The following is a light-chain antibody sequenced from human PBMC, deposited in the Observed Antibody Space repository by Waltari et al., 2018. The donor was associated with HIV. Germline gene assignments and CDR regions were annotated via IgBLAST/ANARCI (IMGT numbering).Light chain of an antibody. Sequence: EIVLTQSPGTLSLSPGDRATLSCTTSQTVTNTYVAWYQQRPGQAPRLLIYGTSTRPTGIPDRFSGSGSGTDFTLTISRLEPEDFAMYYCHHFGRSPPMYTFGQGTKLEI. CDR3: HHFGRSPPMYT. J-gene: IGKJ2*01. CDR1: QTVTNTY. CDR2: GTS. V-gene: IGKV3-20*01.